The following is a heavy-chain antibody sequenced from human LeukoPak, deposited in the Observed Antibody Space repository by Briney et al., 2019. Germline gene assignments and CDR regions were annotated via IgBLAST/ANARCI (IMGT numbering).Heavy chain of an antibody. Sequence: GGSLRLSCVGSGFTSIAYALTWARQAPGKGLEWVSGISGGGVTTYYADSVKGRFTISRDNSKNTLYLQMNSLRAEDTAVNYCAKRQWLDGGSDYWGQGTLVTVSS. V-gene: IGHV3-23*01. CDR1: GFTSIAYA. J-gene: IGHJ4*02. D-gene: IGHD6-19*01. CDR3: AKRQWLDGGSDY. CDR2: ISGGGVTT.